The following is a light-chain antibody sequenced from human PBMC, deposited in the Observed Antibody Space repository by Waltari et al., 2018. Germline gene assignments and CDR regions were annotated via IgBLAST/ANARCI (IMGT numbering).Light chain of an antibody. CDR1: QSLLHSNGYNY. J-gene: IGKJ3*01. CDR3: MQALQPLFT. Sequence: DIVMTQSPLSLPVNPGEPASISCRSSQSLLHSNGYNYLDWYLQKPGQSPQLLIYLGSNRASGVPDRFSGSGSGTDFTLKISRVEAEDVGVYYCMQALQPLFTFGPGTKVDIK. V-gene: IGKV2-28*01. CDR2: LGS.